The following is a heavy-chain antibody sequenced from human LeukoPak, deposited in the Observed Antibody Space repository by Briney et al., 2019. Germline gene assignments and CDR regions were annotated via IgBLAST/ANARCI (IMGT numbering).Heavy chain of an antibody. CDR3: ARHDVSLITMIVVVITAFDY. CDR2: IYYSGST. V-gene: IGHV4-39*01. D-gene: IGHD3-22*01. J-gene: IGHJ4*02. CDR1: GGSISSSSYY. Sequence: SETLSLTCTVSGGSISSSSYYWGSIRQPPGKGLEWIGSIYYSGSTYYNPSLKSRVTISVDTSKNQFSLKLSSVTAADTAVYYCARHDVSLITMIVVVITAFDYWGQGTLVTVSS.